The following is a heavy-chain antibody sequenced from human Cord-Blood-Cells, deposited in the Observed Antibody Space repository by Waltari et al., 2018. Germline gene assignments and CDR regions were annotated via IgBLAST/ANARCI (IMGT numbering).Heavy chain of an antibody. Sequence: QVQLQQWGAGLLKPSETLSLTCAVYGGSFSGSSWCWIRQPPGKGLEWIGEINHSGSTNYNPSLKSRVTISVDTSKNQFSLKLSSVTAADTAVYYCARRKKTYSSSWYWFDPWGQGTLVTVSS. CDR2: INHSGST. J-gene: IGHJ5*02. CDR3: ARRKKTYSSSWYWFDP. CDR1: GGSFSGSS. D-gene: IGHD6-13*01. V-gene: IGHV4-34*01.